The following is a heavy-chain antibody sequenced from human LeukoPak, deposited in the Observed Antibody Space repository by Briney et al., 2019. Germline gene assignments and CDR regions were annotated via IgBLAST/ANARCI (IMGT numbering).Heavy chain of an antibody. CDR3: ARRVWIVRGVIHIVGNYYYYMDV. CDR1: GGSFSGYY. D-gene: IGHD3-10*02. J-gene: IGHJ6*03. CDR2: INHSGST. V-gene: IGHV4-34*01. Sequence: KPSETLSLTCAVYGGSFSGYYWSWIRQPPGKGLEWIGEINHSGSTNYNPSLKSRVTISVDTSKNQFSLKLSSVTAADTAVYYCARRVWIVRGVIHIVGNYYYYMDVWGKGTTVTISS.